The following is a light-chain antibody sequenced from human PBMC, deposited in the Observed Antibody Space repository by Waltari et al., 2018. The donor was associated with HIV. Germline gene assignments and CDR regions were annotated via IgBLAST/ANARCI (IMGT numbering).Light chain of an antibody. Sequence: QSALTQPASVSGSPGQSITISCTGTSSDVGGSNYGPWYQQHPGTAPKLMIYEVSNRPSGVSNRFSGSKSGNTASLTISGLQAEDEADYYCSSYTSSSTVVFGGGTKLTVL. J-gene: IGLJ2*01. V-gene: IGLV2-14*01. CDR1: SSDVGGSNY. CDR2: EVS. CDR3: SSYTSSSTVV.